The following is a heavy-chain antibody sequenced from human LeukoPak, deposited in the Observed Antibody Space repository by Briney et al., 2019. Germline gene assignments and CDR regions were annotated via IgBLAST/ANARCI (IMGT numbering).Heavy chain of an antibody. V-gene: IGHV3-64*04. CDR2: ISSNGGST. CDR3: AKDRSTGWYAGFDF. Sequence: GGSLRLSCSASGLSFSNYAMLWVRQAPGKGLEYVSAISSNGGSTYYADSVKGRFTISRDNSKNTLYLQMISLRPEDSAVYFCAKDRSTGWYAGFDFWGQGTLVTVST. D-gene: IGHD6-19*01. J-gene: IGHJ5*01. CDR1: GLSFSNYA.